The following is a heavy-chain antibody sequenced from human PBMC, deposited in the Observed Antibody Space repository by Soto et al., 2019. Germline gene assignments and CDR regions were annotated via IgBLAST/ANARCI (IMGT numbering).Heavy chain of an antibody. CDR1: GFTFSNYD. D-gene: IGHD3-22*01. Sequence: QVQLVESGGGVIQPGRSLRLSCAASGFTFSNYDMHWVRQAPGKGLEWVAVISYDGSNKYYADSVRGRFTISRDNSKNTPYRHIICGRAEHAAVYYCCIVPGAYYCSGCYCTNDYFAPWGQGPLVPVS. V-gene: IGHV3-30*03. CDR2: ISYDGSNK. J-gene: IGHJ4*02. CDR3: CIVPGAYYCSGCYCTNDYFAP.